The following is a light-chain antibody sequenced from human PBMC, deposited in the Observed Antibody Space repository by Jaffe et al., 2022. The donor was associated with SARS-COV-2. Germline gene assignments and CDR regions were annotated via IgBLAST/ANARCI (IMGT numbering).Light chain of an antibody. Sequence: ETVLTQSPGTLSLSPGERATLSCRASQSVSSNFLAWYQQKPGQAPRLLIYSTSSRATGIPDRFSGSGSGTDFTLTISRLEPEDFAVYYCQQHGGSTLYTFGQGTKLEIK. CDR3: QQHGGSTLYT. J-gene: IGKJ2*01. V-gene: IGKV3-20*01. CDR1: QSVSSNF. CDR2: STS.